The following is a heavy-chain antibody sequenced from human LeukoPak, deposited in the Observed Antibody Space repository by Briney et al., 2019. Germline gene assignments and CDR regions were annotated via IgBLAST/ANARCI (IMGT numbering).Heavy chain of an antibody. J-gene: IGHJ4*02. D-gene: IGHD3-22*01. CDR1: GSSINSVYS. V-gene: IGHV4-38-2*01. CDR2: IYHNGNT. CDR3: ASYKTYYDSSGHPLDY. Sequence: SETLSLTCAVFGSSINSVYSWGWIRQPPGKGLEWIGSIYHNGNTYYNSSLKSRVTISVHTSENQFSLKLSSVTAADTAVYYCASYKTYYDSSGHPLDYWGQGTLVTVSS.